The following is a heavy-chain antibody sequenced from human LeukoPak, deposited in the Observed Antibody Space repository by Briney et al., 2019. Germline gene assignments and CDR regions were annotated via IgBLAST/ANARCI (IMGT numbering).Heavy chain of an antibody. V-gene: IGHV4-59*01. Sequence: KPSETLSLTCTVSGGSISSYYWSWIRQPPGKGLEWIGYIYYSGSTNYNPSLKSRVTISVDTSKNQFSLKLSSVTAADTAVYYCARAASPDDAFDIWGQGTMVTVSS. CDR3: ARAASPDDAFDI. J-gene: IGHJ3*02. CDR2: IYYSGST. CDR1: GGSISSYY.